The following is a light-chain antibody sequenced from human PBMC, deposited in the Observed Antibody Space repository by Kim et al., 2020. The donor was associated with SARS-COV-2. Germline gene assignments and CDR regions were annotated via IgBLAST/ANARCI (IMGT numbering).Light chain of an antibody. Sequence: RATINCKSSQSVLYSSNNQNYLAWYQQKPGQPPKLLIYWASTRENGVPDRFSGSGSGTDFTLTISSLQADDVAVYYCQQYYTTPYTFGQGTKLEI. CDR2: WAS. CDR1: QSVLYSSNNQNY. V-gene: IGKV4-1*01. J-gene: IGKJ2*01. CDR3: QQYYTTPYT.